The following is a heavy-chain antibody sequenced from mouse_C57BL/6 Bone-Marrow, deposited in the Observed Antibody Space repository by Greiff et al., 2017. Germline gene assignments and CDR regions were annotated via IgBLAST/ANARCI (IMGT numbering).Heavy chain of an antibody. CDR2: INPNNGGT. D-gene: IGHD2-5*01. J-gene: IGHJ2*01. CDR1: GYTFTDYN. CDR3: ARKEANYSNYDGY. Sequence: VHVKQSGPELVKPGASVKMSCKASGYTFTDYNMHWVKQSHGKSLEWIGYINPNNGGTSYNQKFKGKATLTVNKSSSTAYMELRSLTSEDSAVYYCARKEANYSNYDGYWGQGTTLTVSS. V-gene: IGHV1-22*01.